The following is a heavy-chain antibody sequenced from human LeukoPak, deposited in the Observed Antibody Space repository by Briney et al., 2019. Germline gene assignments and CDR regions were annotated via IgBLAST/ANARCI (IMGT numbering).Heavy chain of an antibody. Sequence: SETLSLTCTVSGGSISSGGYYWSWIRQHPGKGLEWIGYIYYSGSTYYNPSLKSRVTISVDTSKNQFPLKLSSVTAADTAVYYCARQYGVFYYFDYWGQGTLVTVSS. CDR1: GGSISSGGYY. J-gene: IGHJ4*02. CDR3: ARQYGVFYYFDY. V-gene: IGHV4-31*03. D-gene: IGHD2-2*01. CDR2: IYYSGST.